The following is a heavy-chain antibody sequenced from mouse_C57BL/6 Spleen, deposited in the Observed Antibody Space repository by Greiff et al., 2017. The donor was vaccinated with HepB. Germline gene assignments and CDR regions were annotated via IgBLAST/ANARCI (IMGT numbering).Heavy chain of an antibody. CDR3: ARPYDGYYGLFAY. D-gene: IGHD2-3*01. V-gene: IGHV1-26*01. CDR2: INPNNGGT. CDR1: GYTFTDYY. J-gene: IGHJ3*01. Sequence: EVQLQQSGPELVKPGASVKISCKASGYTFTDYYMNWVKQSHGKSLEWIGDINPNNGGTSYNQKFKGKATLTVDKSSSTAYMELRSLTSEDSAVYYCARPYDGYYGLFAYGGQGTLVTVSA.